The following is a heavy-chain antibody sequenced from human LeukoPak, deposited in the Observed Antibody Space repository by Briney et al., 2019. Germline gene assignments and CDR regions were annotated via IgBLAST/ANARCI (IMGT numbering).Heavy chain of an antibody. J-gene: IGHJ6*03. CDR2: IYYSGTT. CDR3: ARQVSDYFYYYMDV. V-gene: IGHV4-39*01. Sequence: SETLSLTRTVSGGSISTSSYYWGWIRQPPGKGLEWIGTIYYSGTTYYNPSLESRVTISEDTSRNRFSLMLSSVTAADTAIYYCARQVSDYFYYYMDVWGEGTTVIVSS. CDR1: GGSISTSSYY.